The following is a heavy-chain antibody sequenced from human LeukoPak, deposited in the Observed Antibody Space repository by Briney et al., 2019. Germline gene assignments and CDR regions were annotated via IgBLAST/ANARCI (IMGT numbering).Heavy chain of an antibody. J-gene: IGHJ5*02. V-gene: IGHV3-30*04. CDR2: ISYDGSNK. D-gene: IGHD6-13*01. Sequence: PGRPLRLSCAASGFTFSSYAMHWVRQAPGKGLEWVAVISYDGSNKYYADSVKGRFTISRDNSKNTLYLQMNSLRAEDTAVYYCARVEAAGYNWFDPWGQGTLVTVSS. CDR1: GFTFSSYA. CDR3: ARVEAAGYNWFDP.